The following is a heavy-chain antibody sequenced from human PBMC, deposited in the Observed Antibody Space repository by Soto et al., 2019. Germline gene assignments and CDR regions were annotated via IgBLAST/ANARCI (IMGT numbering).Heavy chain of an antibody. J-gene: IGHJ6*02. CDR2: ISAHNGDT. Sequence: QVQLVQSGPEVKKPGASVKVSCKASGYTFTSYGFSWVRQAPGQGLEWMGWISAHNGDTIYAQKFQDRITMTTDTSTNTAYLELRSLKSGETAVFYCGRSSGTYPPSRYYDGMDVWGQGTTVTVSS. V-gene: IGHV1-18*01. CDR1: GYTFTSYG. D-gene: IGHD1-26*01. CDR3: GRSSGTYPPSRYYDGMDV.